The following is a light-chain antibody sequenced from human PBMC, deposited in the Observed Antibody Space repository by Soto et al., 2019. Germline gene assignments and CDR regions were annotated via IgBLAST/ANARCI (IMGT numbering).Light chain of an antibody. J-gene: IGLJ1*01. CDR2: EVT. V-gene: IGLV2-14*02. CDR1: SSDVGAYNL. Sequence: QSVLTQPASVSGSPGQSITLSCTGTSSDVGAYNLVSWYQQHPGTAPKLVLYEVTKRPSGISDHFSGSKSGNTASLTVSGLQAEDEADYYCISYAGSSNVFGTGTKVTVL. CDR3: ISYAGSSNV.